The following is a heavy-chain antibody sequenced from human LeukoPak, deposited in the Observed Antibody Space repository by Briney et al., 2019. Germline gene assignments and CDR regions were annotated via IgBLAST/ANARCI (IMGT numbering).Heavy chain of an antibody. CDR2: IYPGDSDT. Sequence: GESLKISCKGSGYRFTSYWIGWVRQMPGKGLEWIGIIYPGDSDTRYSPSFQGQVTISADKSISTAYLQWSSLKASDTAMYYCARRPELTYYYDSSGYYGMMDIWGQGTMVTVSS. D-gene: IGHD3-22*01. CDR3: ARRPELTYYYDSSGYYGMMDI. J-gene: IGHJ3*02. CDR1: GYRFTSYW. V-gene: IGHV5-51*01.